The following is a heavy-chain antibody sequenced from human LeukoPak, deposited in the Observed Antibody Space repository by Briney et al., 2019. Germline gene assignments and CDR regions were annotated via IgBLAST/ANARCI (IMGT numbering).Heavy chain of an antibody. CDR2: ISAYNGNT. CDR3: ARVRGGDDAFDI. CDR1: GYTFTGYY. V-gene: IGHV1-18*04. J-gene: IGHJ3*02. Sequence: ASVKVSCKASGYTFTGYYMHWVRQAPGQGLEWMGWISAYNGNTNYAQKLQGRVTMTTDTSTSTAYMELRSLRSDDTAVYYCARVRGGDDAFDIWGQGTMVTVSS. D-gene: IGHD3-10*01.